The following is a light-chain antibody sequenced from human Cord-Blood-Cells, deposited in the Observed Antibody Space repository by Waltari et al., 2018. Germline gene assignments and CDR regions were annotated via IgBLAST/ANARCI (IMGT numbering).Light chain of an antibody. CDR1: SSQIGTNT. V-gene: IGLV1-44*01. Sequence: QPVLKQPPPAPGTALQSRPIPRPGRSSQIGTNTLHWYQQHPGTAPKLRIYSNNQRPSGVPDRFSGSKSGTSASLAISGLQSEDEADYYCAAWDDSLNGPVFGGGTKLTVL. CDR3: AAWDDSLNGPV. CDR2: SNN. J-gene: IGLJ2*01.